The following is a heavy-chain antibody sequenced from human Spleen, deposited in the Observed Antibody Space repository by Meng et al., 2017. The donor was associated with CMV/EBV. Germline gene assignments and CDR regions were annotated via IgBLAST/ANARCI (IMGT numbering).Heavy chain of an antibody. CDR3: ARDEYSGSYYYYGMDV. D-gene: IGHD1-26*01. J-gene: IGHJ6*02. Sequence: GESLKISCAASGFIFDDYGMSWVRQSPGKGLEWVSGIHWNGGWTGYADSVKGRFTISRDNAKKSLYLQMNNLRADDTALYYCARDEYSGSYYYYGMDVWGQGTTVTVSS. CDR1: GFIFDDYG. CDR2: IHWNGGWT. V-gene: IGHV3-20*04.